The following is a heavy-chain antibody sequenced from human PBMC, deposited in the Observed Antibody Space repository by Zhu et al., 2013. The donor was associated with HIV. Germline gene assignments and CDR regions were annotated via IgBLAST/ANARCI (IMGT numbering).Heavy chain of an antibody. CDR2: FDPEEGKT. V-gene: IGHV1-24*01. J-gene: IGHJ4*02. Sequence: QVQLVQSGAEVKKPGASVKVSCKVSGYTPNEVSMHWVRQSPGKGLEWMGGFDPEEGKTIYAQKFQGRVTMTDDTSTDTAYMELSSLRSEDTAVYYCATVTQWLIFPXFDNWGQGTLVTVSS. CDR1: GYTPNEVS. D-gene: IGHD6-19*01. CDR3: ATVTQWLIFPXFDN.